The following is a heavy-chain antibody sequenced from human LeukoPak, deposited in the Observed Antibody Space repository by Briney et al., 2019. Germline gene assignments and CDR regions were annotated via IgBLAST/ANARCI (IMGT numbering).Heavy chain of an antibody. CDR3: ARESSRIAGYSYLYWYFDL. D-gene: IGHD5-18*01. Sequence: PGGSLRLSCAASGFTVSSNYMSWVRQAPGKGLEWVSVIYSGGSTYYADSVKGRFTISRDNSKNTLYLQMNSLRAEDTAVYYCARESSRIAGYSYLYWYFDLWGRGTLVTVSS. V-gene: IGHV3-53*01. CDR1: GFTVSSNY. CDR2: IYSGGST. J-gene: IGHJ2*01.